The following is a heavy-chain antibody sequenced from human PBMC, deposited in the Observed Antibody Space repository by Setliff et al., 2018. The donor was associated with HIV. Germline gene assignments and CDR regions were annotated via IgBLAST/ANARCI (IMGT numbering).Heavy chain of an antibody. J-gene: IGHJ4*02. CDR1: GFAFSDYH. CDR2: ISSSSSPI. CDR3: ARLDFFDSSTYPPYDS. D-gene: IGHD3-22*01. V-gene: IGHV3-48*04. Sequence: GGSLRLSCVASSGFAFSDYHMNWVRQAPGKGLEWISFISSSSSPIYYADSVKGRFTISRDNAKNSLFLQMNSLRAEDTAMYYCARLDFFDSSTYPPYDSWGQGTLVTVSS.